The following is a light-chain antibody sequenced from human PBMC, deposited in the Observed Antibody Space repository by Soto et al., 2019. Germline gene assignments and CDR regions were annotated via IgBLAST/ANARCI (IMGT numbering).Light chain of an antibody. V-gene: IGLV4-60*02. CDR1: SGDSDYI. J-gene: IGLJ7*01. Sequence: QAVVTQSSSASASLGSSVKLTCTLSSGDSDYIIAWHQQQPGKAPRYLMKVEGSGSYNKGSGVPDRFSGSSSGADRYLTISNLQFEDEADYYCETWDSNTHVFGGGTQLTVL. CDR3: ETWDSNTHV. CDR2: VEGSGSY.